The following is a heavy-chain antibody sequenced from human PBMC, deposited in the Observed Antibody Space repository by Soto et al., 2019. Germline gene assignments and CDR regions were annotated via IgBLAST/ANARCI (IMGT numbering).Heavy chain of an antibody. CDR1: GFTFSSYW. V-gene: IGHV3-7*03. CDR3: ARDHYDSSGYYQYYFDY. Sequence: TGGSLRLSCAASGFTFSSYWMSWVRQAPGKGLEWVANIKQDGSEKYYVDSVKGRFTISRDNAKNSLYLQMNSLRAEDTAVYYCARDHYDSSGYYQYYFDYWGQGTLVTVSS. J-gene: IGHJ4*02. D-gene: IGHD3-22*01. CDR2: IKQDGSEK.